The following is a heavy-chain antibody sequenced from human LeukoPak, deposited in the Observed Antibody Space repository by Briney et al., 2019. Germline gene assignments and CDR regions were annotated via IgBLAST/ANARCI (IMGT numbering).Heavy chain of an antibody. V-gene: IGHV3-30*18. Sequence: GGSLRLSCAASGFTFSSYGMHWVRQAPGKGLEWVAVISYDGSNKYYADSVKGRFTISRDNSKNTLYLQMNSLRAEDTAVYYCAKISSGHPLDYWGQGTLVTVSS. CDR3: AKISSGHPLDY. CDR2: ISYDGSNK. D-gene: IGHD3-22*01. J-gene: IGHJ4*02. CDR1: GFTFSSYG.